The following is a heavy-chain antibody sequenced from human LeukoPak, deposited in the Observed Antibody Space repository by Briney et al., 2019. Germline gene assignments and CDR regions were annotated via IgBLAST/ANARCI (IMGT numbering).Heavy chain of an antibody. V-gene: IGHV3-66*01. CDR2: IYSGGST. D-gene: IGHD2-15*01. CDR1: GFTVSSNY. J-gene: IGHJ4*02. CDR3: AREDYWSDY. Sequence: PGGSLRLYCAASGFTVSSNYMSWVRQAPGKGLEWVSVIYSGGSTYYANSVMGRFTISRDNSKNTLYLQMNSLRAEDTAVYYCAREDYWSDYWGQGTLVTVSS.